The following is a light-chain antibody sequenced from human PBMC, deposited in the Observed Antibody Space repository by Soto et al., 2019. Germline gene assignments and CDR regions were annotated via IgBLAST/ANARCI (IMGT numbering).Light chain of an antibody. J-gene: IGKJ3*01. V-gene: IGKV1-9*01. Sequence: IQLTQSPSSLSASVGDRVSITCRASQDIQTYLAWYQQKRGEAPKLLISGTFTLQSGVPSRFNGSGSGTDFTLTISRLQPEDFATYYCQHLNNYPPFTFGPGTKV. CDR3: QHLNNYPPFT. CDR1: QDIQTY. CDR2: GTF.